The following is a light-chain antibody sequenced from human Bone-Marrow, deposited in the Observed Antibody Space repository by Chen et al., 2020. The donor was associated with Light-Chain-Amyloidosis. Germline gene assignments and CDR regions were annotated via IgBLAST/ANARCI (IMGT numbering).Light chain of an antibody. J-gene: IGKJ3*01. CDR3: QQDSKWPPRT. CDR1: QSVSSR. CDR2: DAS. Sequence: EIVMTQSPATLSVSPGERVTLSCRASQSVSSRLAWYQQKPGQAPRLLIYDASTRATAIPDRFSGSGSGTEFTLTISGLQSEDFAVYYCQQDSKWPPRTFGPGTKVDI. V-gene: IGKV3-15*01.